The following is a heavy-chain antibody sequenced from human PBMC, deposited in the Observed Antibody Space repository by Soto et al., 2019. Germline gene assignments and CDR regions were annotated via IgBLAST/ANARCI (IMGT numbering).Heavy chain of an antibody. V-gene: IGHV3-15*01. CDR3: TSLYYGH. D-gene: IGHD4-17*01. CDR1: EFTFTNAW. J-gene: IGHJ4*02. CDR2: IKSKTAGGTT. Sequence: EVQLVESGGDLVEPGGSLRLSCVASEFTFTNAWMSWVRQAPGKGLEWVGRIKSKTAGGTTDYAAPVQGRFTISRDESRNTLYLQMNSLKTEDTAVYDCTSLYYGHWGQGTLVTVSS.